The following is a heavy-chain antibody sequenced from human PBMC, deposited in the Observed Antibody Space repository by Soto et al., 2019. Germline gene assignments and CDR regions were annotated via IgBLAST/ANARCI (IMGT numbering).Heavy chain of an antibody. J-gene: IGHJ6*02. D-gene: IGHD3-10*01. CDR2: ISWDGGST. CDR1: GFTFDDYT. Sequence: EVQLVESGGVVVQPGGSLRLSCAASGFTFDDYTMHWVRQAPGKGLEWVSLISWDGGSTYYADSVKGRFTISRDNSKNSLYLQMNSLRTEDTALYYCAKGSSDNYYYYYGMDVWGQGATVTVSS. V-gene: IGHV3-43*01. CDR3: AKGSSDNYYYYYGMDV.